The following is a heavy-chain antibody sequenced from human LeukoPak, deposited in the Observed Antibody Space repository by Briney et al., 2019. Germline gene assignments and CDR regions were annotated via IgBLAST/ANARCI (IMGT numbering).Heavy chain of an antibody. D-gene: IGHD3-22*01. J-gene: IGHJ4*02. CDR3: ARGGYYDNSAYYLDY. Sequence: GGSLRLSCAASRFTFSYYGIHWVRQAPGKGLEWVAVTWHDGSNKYYADSVKGRFTISRDNSKNTLYLQMHSLRAEDTAVYYCARGGYYDNSAYYLDYWGQGTLVIVSS. CDR1: RFTFSYYG. V-gene: IGHV3-33*01. CDR2: TWHDGSNK.